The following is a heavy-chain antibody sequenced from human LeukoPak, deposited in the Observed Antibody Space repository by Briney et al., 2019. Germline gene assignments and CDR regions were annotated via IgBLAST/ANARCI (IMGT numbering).Heavy chain of an antibody. D-gene: IGHD3-10*01. V-gene: IGHV3-11*04. CDR3: ARGAISIIRGIMKPVGY. CDR2: ISSDSSTI. CDR1: GFTFSDYY. J-gene: IGHJ4*02. Sequence: GGSLRLSCAASGFTFSDYYMSWLRQAPGKRLEWVSYISSDSSTIYYADSVKGRFTISRDNAKNSLYLQMSSLRVEDTAVYYCARGAISIIRGIMKPVGYWGQGALVTVSS.